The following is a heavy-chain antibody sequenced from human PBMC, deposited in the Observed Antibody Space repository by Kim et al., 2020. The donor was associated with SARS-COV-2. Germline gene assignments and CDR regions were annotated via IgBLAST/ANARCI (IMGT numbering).Heavy chain of an antibody. V-gene: IGHV3-30*02. J-gene: IGHJ4*02. D-gene: IGHD2-15*01. CDR3: VKEAAFTTVVVDYYFDY. Sequence: VKSRLTIARDHYKNTLYLQMNSLTTEDTALYYCVKEAAFTTVVVDYYFDYWGQGTLVTVSS.